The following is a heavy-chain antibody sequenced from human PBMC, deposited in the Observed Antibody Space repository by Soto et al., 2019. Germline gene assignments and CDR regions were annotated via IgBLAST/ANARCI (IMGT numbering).Heavy chain of an antibody. J-gene: IGHJ4*02. V-gene: IGHV3-9*01. CDR2: ISWNSGSI. CDR3: AKSHTTSGWYVTTDY. CDR1: GFTFGDYA. Sequence: GGSLRLSCAASGFTFGDYAMQWVRQAPGKGLEWVSAISWNSGSIDYADSVKGRFTISGDNAKNSLYLQMNSLRAEDTALYYCAKSHTTSGWYVTTDYWGQGTRVTVSS. D-gene: IGHD6-19*01.